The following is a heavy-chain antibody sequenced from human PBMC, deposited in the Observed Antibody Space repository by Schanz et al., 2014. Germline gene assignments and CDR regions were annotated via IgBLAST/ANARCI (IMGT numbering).Heavy chain of an antibody. J-gene: IGHJ3*01. D-gene: IGHD2-8*02. Sequence: QAQLVQSGAEVKKPGASVKVSCRASGYPFTSDDITWVRQAPGQGLEWVVWISPYTGNTHYFDKMEGRVTMTTDTSTSTAYMELRSLRSDDTAMYYCATMWGYCTATACQILEVLDVWGQGTMVAVSS. V-gene: IGHV1-18*01. CDR3: ATMWGYCTATACQILEVLDV. CDR1: GYPFTSDD. CDR2: ISPYTGNT.